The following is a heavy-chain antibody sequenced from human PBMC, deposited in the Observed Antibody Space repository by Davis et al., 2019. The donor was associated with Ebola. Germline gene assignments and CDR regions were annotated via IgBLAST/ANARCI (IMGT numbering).Heavy chain of an antibody. CDR3: ARGQRLSEY. V-gene: IGHV3-33*01. Sequence: GESLKISCSASGLTFPKYAMHWVRQAPGKGLEWVADIWFDGNHKFYGDSVKGRFTISRDNSKNTVYLQMNSLRAEDTAVYYCARGQRLSEYWGQGTLVTVSS. CDR2: IWFDGNHK. CDR1: GLTFPKYA. J-gene: IGHJ4*02.